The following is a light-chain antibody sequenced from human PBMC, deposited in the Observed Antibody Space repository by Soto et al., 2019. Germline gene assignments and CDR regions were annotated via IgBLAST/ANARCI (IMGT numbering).Light chain of an antibody. CDR2: DVT. CDR3: CSYAGTYAFYA. V-gene: IGLV2-11*01. Sequence: QSALTQPRSVSGSPGQSVTISCTGTSSDVGGYDLVSWYQQHPGKAPKLMIYDVTKRPSGVPDRFSGSRSGNTASLTISGLQAEDDADYYCCSYAGTYAFYAFGTGTKVTVL. CDR1: SSDVGGYDL. J-gene: IGLJ1*01.